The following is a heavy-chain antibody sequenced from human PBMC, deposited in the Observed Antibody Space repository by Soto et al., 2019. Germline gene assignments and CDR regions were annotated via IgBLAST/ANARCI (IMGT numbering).Heavy chain of an antibody. CDR1: GGTFSSYA. Sequence: SVKVSCKASGGTFSSYAISWVRQAPGQGLEWMGGINPICDTASSAQKFRGRVTMTADKSTSTAYMELSSLRSEDTAVYYCAREWSAAGHFYGMDVWGQGTTVTVSS. V-gene: IGHV1-69*06. CDR3: AREWSAAGHFYGMDV. D-gene: IGHD6-13*01. CDR2: INPICDTA. J-gene: IGHJ6*02.